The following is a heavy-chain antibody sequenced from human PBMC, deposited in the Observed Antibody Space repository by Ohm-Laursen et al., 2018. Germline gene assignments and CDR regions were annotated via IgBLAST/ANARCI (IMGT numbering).Heavy chain of an antibody. D-gene: IGHD2-8*01. CDR1: GFTFNNNA. CDR2: ISGSGGRT. J-gene: IGHJ6*02. CDR3: AKVVYSSYMDV. V-gene: IGHV3-23*01. Sequence: SLRLSCTASGFTFNNNAMSWVRQAPGKGLEWVSGISGSGGRTYYADSVKGRFTISRDNSKNTLYLQMNSLRAEDTAVYYCAKVVYSSYMDVWGQGTTVTVSS.